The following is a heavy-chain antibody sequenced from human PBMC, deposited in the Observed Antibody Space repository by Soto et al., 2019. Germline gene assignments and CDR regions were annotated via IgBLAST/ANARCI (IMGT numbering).Heavy chain of an antibody. V-gene: IGHV3-23*01. D-gene: IGHD6-13*01. Sequence: GGPLRLSCAASGVTFCSYPMSWVRQAPGRGLEWVSAIRGSGGSTYYADSVKGRFTISRENSKNPLYLKMNSLRPEEPAVYSCAKMSSSCNYAFDIWGQGTMVTVSS. CDR2: IRGSGGST. CDR1: GVTFCSYP. J-gene: IGHJ3*02. CDR3: AKMSSSCNYAFDI.